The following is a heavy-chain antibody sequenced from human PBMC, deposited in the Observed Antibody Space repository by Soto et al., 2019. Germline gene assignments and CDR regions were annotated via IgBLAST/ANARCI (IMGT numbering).Heavy chain of an antibody. CDR2: IRSKANSYAT. D-gene: IGHD2-15*01. J-gene: IGHJ4*02. V-gene: IGHV3-73*01. Sequence: GGSLRLSCAASEFTFSGSAMHCVRQASGKGLEWVGRIRSKANSYATAYAASVKGRFTISRDDSKNTAYLQMNSLKTEDTAVYYCTRHLPYCSGGSCYYFDYWGQGTLVTVSS. CDR3: TRHLPYCSGGSCYYFDY. CDR1: EFTFSGSA.